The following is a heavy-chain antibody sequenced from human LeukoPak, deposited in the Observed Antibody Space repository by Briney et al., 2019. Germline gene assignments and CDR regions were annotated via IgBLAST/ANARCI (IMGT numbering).Heavy chain of an antibody. CDR2: IYHSGST. D-gene: IGHD3-3*01. CDR1: GGSISSGGYY. J-gene: IGHJ3*02. CDR3: ARPGIYDFWSGPTPGGAFDI. V-gene: IGHV4-30-2*01. Sequence: SETLSLTCTVSGGSISSGGYYWSWIRQPPGKGLEWIGYIYHSGSTYYNPSLKSRVTISVDRSKNQFSLKLSSVTAADTAVYYCARPGIYDFWSGPTPGGAFDIWGQGTMVTVSS.